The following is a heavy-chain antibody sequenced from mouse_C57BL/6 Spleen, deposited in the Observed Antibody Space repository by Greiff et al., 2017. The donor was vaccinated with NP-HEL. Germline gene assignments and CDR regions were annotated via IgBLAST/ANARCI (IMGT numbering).Heavy chain of an antibody. V-gene: IGHV1-72*01. CDR1: GYTFTSYW. D-gene: IGHD2-4*01. J-gene: IGHJ2*01. Sequence: QVQLQQPGAELVKPGASVKLSCKASGYTFTSYWMHWVKQRPGRGLEWLGRIDPNSGGTKYNEKFKSKATLTVDKPSSTAYMQLSSLTSEDSAVYYCAREGYDYDVNYFDYWGQGTTLTVSS. CDR3: AREGYDYDVNYFDY. CDR2: IDPNSGGT.